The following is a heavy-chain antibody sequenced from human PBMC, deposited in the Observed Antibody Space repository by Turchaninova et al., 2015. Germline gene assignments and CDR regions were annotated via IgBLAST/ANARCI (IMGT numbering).Heavy chain of an antibody. V-gene: IGHV3-23*04. CDR3: ARYSGFDPQEWFFKT. J-gene: IGHJ5*02. Sequence: EEQLVESGGGLVPPGGCGRRSGEAIGVTVRKFGRCGVGQAPGKGREWVEGLGRSGGSQYADSGKGRFTISRDNSANRLFLQMNNLRTDDTAVYYCARYSGFDPQEWFFKTWGGGTLVTVSS. CDR1: GVTVRKFG. D-gene: IGHD5-12*01. CDR2: LGRSGGSQ.